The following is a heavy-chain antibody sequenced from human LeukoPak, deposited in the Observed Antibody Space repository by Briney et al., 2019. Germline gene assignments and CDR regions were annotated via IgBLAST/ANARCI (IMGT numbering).Heavy chain of an antibody. CDR3: ARRSDIVATRYFDY. CDR2: ISSSSSTI. J-gene: IGHJ4*02. V-gene: IGHV3-48*01. Sequence: PGGSLRLSCAASGFTFSSYSMNWVRQAPGKGLEWVSYISSSSSTIYCADSVKGRFTISRDNAKNSLYLQMNSLRAEDTAVYYCARRSDIVATRYFDYWGQGTLVTVSS. CDR1: GFTFSSYS. D-gene: IGHD5-12*01.